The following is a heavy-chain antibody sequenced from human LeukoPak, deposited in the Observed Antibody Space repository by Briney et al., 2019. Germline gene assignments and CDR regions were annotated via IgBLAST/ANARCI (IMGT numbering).Heavy chain of an antibody. J-gene: IGHJ5*02. CDR2: IKQDGSEK. CDR1: GFTFSSYW. V-gene: IGHV3-7*03. D-gene: IGHD1-26*01. CDR3: ARDRGLGAHNWFDP. Sequence: GGSLRLSCAASGFTFSSYWMSWVRQAPGKGLEWVANIKQDGSEKYYVDSVKGRFTISRDNAKNSLYLQMNSLRAEDTAVYYCARDRGLGAHNWFDPWGQGTLVTVSS.